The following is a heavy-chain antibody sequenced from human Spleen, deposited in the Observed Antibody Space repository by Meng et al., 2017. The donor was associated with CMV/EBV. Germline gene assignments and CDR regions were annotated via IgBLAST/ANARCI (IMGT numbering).Heavy chain of an antibody. CDR2: MNPNSGNT. Sequence: ASVKVSCKASGYTFTSYDINWVRQATGQGLEWVGWMNPNSGNTGYAQKFQGRVTITRNTSISTAYMELSSLRSEDTAVYYCASQILHSRSSHFPYYYAMDVWGQGTTVTVSS. V-gene: IGHV1-8*03. CDR3: ASQILHSRSSHFPYYYAMDV. D-gene: IGHD6-6*01. J-gene: IGHJ6*02. CDR1: GYTFTSYD.